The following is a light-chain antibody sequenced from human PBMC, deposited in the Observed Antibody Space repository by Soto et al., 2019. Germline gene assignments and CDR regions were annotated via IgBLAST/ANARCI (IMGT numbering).Light chain of an antibody. Sequence: PGERATLSCRASQSVSSYLLWYQQKPGQAPRLLIFDASNRAIGIPARFSGSGSGTDFTLTISSLEPEDFAVYYCQQRSDWPSFGGGTKVEIK. CDR2: DAS. CDR1: QSVSSY. J-gene: IGKJ4*01. CDR3: QQRSDWPS. V-gene: IGKV3-11*01.